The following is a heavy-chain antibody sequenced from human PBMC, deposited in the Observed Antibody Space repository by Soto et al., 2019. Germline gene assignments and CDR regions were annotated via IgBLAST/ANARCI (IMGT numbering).Heavy chain of an antibody. Sequence: QVQLVQSGAEVKKPGSSVKVCCKASGGTFSSYAISWVRQAPGQGLEWMGGIIPIFGTANYAQKFQGRVTITADESTSTAYMELSSLRSEDTAVYYCARDGGPAAIADPDRDYYYGMDVWGQGTTVTVSS. V-gene: IGHV1-69*01. CDR1: GGTFSSYA. D-gene: IGHD2-2*01. J-gene: IGHJ6*02. CDR2: IIPIFGTA. CDR3: ARDGGPAAIADPDRDYYYGMDV.